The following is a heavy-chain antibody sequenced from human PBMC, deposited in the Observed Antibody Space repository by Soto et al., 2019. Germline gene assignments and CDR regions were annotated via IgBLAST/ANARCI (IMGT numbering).Heavy chain of an antibody. CDR2: IIPIFGTA. Sequence: SVKVSCKASGGTFSSYAISWVRQAPGQGLEWMGGIIPIFGTANYAQKFQGRVTITADESTSTAYMELSSLRSEDTAVYYCARVLHQWLAPPGIGWFDHWGQGTLVTVSS. V-gene: IGHV1-69*13. CDR3: ARVLHQWLAPPGIGWFDH. CDR1: GGTFSSYA. D-gene: IGHD6-19*01. J-gene: IGHJ5*02.